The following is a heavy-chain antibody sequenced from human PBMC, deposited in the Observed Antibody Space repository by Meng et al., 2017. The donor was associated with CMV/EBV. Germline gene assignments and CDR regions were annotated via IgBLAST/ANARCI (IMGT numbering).Heavy chain of an antibody. J-gene: IGHJ6*02. Sequence: ASVKVSCKASGYTFTSYYIHWVRQAPGQGLEWMGWIDPNSGATNYAQKFQGRVTMTRDTSISTSYMELSRLKSDDTAVYYCAREGGWTAIHYGMDVWGQGTTVTVSS. CDR1: GYTFTSYY. D-gene: IGHD5-18*01. CDR3: AREGGWTAIHYGMDV. CDR2: IDPNSGAT. V-gene: IGHV1-2*02.